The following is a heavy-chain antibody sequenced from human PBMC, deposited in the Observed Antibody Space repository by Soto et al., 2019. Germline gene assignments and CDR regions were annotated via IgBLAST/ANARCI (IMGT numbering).Heavy chain of an antibody. J-gene: IGHJ4*02. CDR3: ARDPSVGCGGDCYSS. D-gene: IGHD2-21*02. Sequence: SETLSLTCTVSGGSISSYYWSWIRQPPGKGLEWIGYIYYSGSTNYNPSLKSRVTTSVDTSKNQFSLKLSSVTAADTAVYYCARDPSVGCGGDCYSSWGQRTLVSVSS. CDR2: IYYSGST. CDR1: GGSISSYY. V-gene: IGHV4-59*01.